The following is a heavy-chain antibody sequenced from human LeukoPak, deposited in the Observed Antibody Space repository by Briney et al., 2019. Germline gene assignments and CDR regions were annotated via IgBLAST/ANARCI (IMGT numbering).Heavy chain of an antibody. CDR3: ARSIVGATQRWVFQH. V-gene: IGHV1-46*01. D-gene: IGHD1-26*01. CDR1: GYTFTSYY. CDR2: INPSGGST. J-gene: IGHJ1*01. Sequence: GASVKVSCKASGYTFTSYYMHWVRQAPGQGLEWMGIINPSGGSTSYAQKFQGRVTMTRDTSTSTVYMELSSLRSEDTAVYYCARSIVGATQRWVFQHWGQGTLVTVSS.